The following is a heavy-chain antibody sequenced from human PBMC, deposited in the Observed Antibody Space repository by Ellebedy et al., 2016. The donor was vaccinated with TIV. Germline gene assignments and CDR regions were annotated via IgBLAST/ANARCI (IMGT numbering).Heavy chain of an antibody. Sequence: SETLSLTXTVSGGSISSGGYYWSWIRQHPGKGLEWIGYIYYSGSTYYNPSLKSRVTISVDTSKNQFSLKLSSVTAADTAVYYCARAEESSSGYWFDPWGQGTLVTVSS. V-gene: IGHV4-31*03. CDR2: IYYSGST. CDR1: GGSISSGGYY. CDR3: ARAEESSSGYWFDP. D-gene: IGHD3-22*01. J-gene: IGHJ5*02.